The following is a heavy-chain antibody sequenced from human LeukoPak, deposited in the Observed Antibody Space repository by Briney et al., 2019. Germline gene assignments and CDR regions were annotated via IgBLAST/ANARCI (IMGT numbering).Heavy chain of an antibody. D-gene: IGHD5-18*01. CDR3: ARDQYVDTAMVSYYYGMDV. J-gene: IGHJ6*04. CDR1: GFSISSYY. V-gene: IGHV4-59*01. Sequence: SETLSLTCTASGFSISSYYLSWIRQPPGKGLEWIGYIYYSGSTNYNPSLKSRVTISVDTSKNQFSLKLSSVTAADTAVYYCARDQYVDTAMVSYYYGMDVWGKGTTVTVSS. CDR2: IYYSGST.